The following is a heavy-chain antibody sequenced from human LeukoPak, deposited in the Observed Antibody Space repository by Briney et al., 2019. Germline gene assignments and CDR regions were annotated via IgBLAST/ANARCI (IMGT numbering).Heavy chain of an antibody. V-gene: IGHV4-61*02. CDR3: AGTRRYCSGGSCYNWFDP. CDR1: GGSISSDTYY. J-gene: IGHJ5*02. D-gene: IGHD2-15*01. Sequence: PSQTLSLTCTVSGGSISSDTYYWSWIRQPAGKGLEWIGRIYASGNSNYNASLKSRVTISIDTSKNQFSLRLSSVIAADTAVYYCAGTRRYCSGGSCYNWFDPWGQGTLVTVSS. CDR2: IYASGNS.